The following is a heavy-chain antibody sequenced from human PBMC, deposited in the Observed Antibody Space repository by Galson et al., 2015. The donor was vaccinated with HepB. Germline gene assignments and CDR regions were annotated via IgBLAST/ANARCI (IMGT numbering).Heavy chain of an antibody. CDR3: ARVGDSSGYYGRSYYYYYYMDV. CDR1: GGTFSSYA. V-gene: IGHV1-69*13. CDR2: IIPIFGTA. J-gene: IGHJ6*03. D-gene: IGHD3-22*01. Sequence: SVKVSCKASGGTFSSYAISWVRQAPGQGLEWMGGIIPIFGTANYAQKFQGRVTITADESTSTAYMELSSLRSEDTAVYYCARVGDSSGYYGRSYYYYYYMDVWGKGTTVTVSS.